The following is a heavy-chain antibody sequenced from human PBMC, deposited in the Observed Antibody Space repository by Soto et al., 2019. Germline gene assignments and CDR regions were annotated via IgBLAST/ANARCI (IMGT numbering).Heavy chain of an antibody. CDR2: INPNSGGT. CDR3: ARSDDSSGLNRIGAFYI. V-gene: IGHV1-2*04. CDR1: GYTFTGYY. D-gene: IGHD3-22*01. J-gene: IGHJ3*02. Sequence: GASVKVSCKASGYTFTGYYMHWVRQAPGQGLEWMGWINPNSGGTNYAQKFQGWVTMTRDTSISTAYMELSRLRSDDTAVYYCARSDDSSGLNRIGAFYIWGQGTMVTGSS.